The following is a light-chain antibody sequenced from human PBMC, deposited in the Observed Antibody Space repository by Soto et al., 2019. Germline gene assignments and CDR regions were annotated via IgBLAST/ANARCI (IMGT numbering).Light chain of an antibody. J-gene: IGLJ1*01. V-gene: IGLV2-14*01. CDR1: SSDVGGYNY. Sequence: QSALTQPASVSGSPGQSITISCTGTSSDVGGYNYVSWYQQHPGKAPKLIIYEVSNRPSGVSNRFSGSKSVDTASLTISGLHAEDEADYYCSSYTSSSTLYVFGTGTKVTVL. CDR3: SSYTSSSTLYV. CDR2: EVS.